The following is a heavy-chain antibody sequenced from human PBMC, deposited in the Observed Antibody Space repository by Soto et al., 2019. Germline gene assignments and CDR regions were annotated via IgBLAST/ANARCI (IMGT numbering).Heavy chain of an antibody. CDR2: ITPSSGST. J-gene: IGHJ4*02. CDR1: GYTFTTYY. Sequence: QVQLVQSGAEVKNPGASVKVSCKASGYTFTTYYLHWLRQARGQGLEWMGIITPSSGSTRYEQKFQDRVPMTSDTSTTTVYMELSSLSSEDTAVYYCAREVSTKTAPIDYWGQGTLVTVSS. CDR3: AREVSTKTAPIDY. V-gene: IGHV1-46*01. D-gene: IGHD2-21*02.